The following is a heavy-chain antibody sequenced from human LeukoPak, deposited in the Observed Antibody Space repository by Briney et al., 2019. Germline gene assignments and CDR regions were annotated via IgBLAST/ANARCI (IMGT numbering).Heavy chain of an antibody. Sequence: GGSLRLSCTASGFTVSSNYMSWVRQAPGKGLEWVSAISGSGGSTYYAGSVKGRFTISRDNSKNTLYLQMNSLRAEDTAVYYCAKSPVVPAAMSPAYYFDYWGQGTLVTVSS. J-gene: IGHJ4*02. D-gene: IGHD2-2*01. CDR3: AKSPVVPAAMSPAYYFDY. V-gene: IGHV3-23*01. CDR1: GFTVSSNY. CDR2: ISGSGGST.